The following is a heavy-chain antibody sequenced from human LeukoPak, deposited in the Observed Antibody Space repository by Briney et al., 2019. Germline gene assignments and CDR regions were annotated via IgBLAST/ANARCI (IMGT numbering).Heavy chain of an antibody. CDR3: ARSRLLWFGEAIGFDY. V-gene: IGHV5-10-1*01. J-gene: IGHJ4*02. CDR2: IDPSDSYT. Sequence: GESLEISCKGSGYSFTSYWISGVRQMPGKGLEWMGRIDPSDSYTNYSPSFQGHVTISADKSISTAYMQWSSLKASDTAMYYCARSRLLWFGEAIGFDYWGQGTLVTVSS. CDR1: GYSFTSYW. D-gene: IGHD3-10*01.